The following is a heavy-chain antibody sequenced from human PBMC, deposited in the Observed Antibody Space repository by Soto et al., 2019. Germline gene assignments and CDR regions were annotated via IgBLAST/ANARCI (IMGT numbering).Heavy chain of an antibody. Sequence: SETLSLTCRLSGGSFSPNYWGWFRQSPGKGLEWVGYIYYGGTTSYNPSLKSRVTISLETSKSHFSLRLSSVTAADAAVYYCARLGAYSQSLDPWGPGTLVTVS. J-gene: IGHJ5*02. CDR2: IYYGGTT. CDR3: ARLGAYSQSLDP. CDR1: GGSFSPNY. D-gene: IGHD2-21*01. V-gene: IGHV4-59*08.